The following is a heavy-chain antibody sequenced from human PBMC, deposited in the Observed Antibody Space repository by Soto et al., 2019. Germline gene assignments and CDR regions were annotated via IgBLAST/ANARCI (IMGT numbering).Heavy chain of an antibody. D-gene: IGHD2-2*01. CDR3: AKDQEGGYCSSTSCYGQLWNYFLFDY. V-gene: IGHV3-23*01. Sequence: GGSLRLSCAASGFTFSSYAMSWVRQAPGKGLEWVSAISGSGGSTYYADSVKGRFTNSRDNSKNTLYLQMNSLRAEDTAVYYCAKDQEGGYCSSTSCYGQLWNYFLFDYWGQGTLVTVSS. J-gene: IGHJ4*02. CDR1: GFTFSSYA. CDR2: ISGSGGST.